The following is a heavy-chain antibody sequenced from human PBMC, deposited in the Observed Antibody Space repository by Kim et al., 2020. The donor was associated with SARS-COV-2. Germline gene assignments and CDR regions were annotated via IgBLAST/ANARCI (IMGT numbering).Heavy chain of an antibody. D-gene: IGHD4-17*01. J-gene: IGHJ4*02. Sequence: SETLSLTCAVSGESLSDYYWNWIRQPPGKGLEWIGEIKHSGSTKYNPSLKSRVTISVDTSKNQFSLRLTSVTAADTAVYYCSRGYKATVGFWGQGTLVTV. V-gene: IGHV4-34*01. CDR1: GESLSDYY. CDR3: SRGYKATVGF. CDR2: IKHSGST.